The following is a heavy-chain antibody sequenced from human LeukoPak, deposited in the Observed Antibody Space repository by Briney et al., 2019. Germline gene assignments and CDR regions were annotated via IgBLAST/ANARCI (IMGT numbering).Heavy chain of an antibody. V-gene: IGHV3-33*01. CDR3: ARGPSYYDILTGYYVDY. CDR2: IWYDGSNK. Sequence: GRSLRLSCAASGFTFSSYGMHWVRQAPGKGLEWVAVIWYDGSNKCYADSVKGRFTISRDNSKSTLYLQMNSLRAEDTAVYYCARGPSYYDILTGYYVDYWGQGTLVTVSS. D-gene: IGHD3-9*01. J-gene: IGHJ4*02. CDR1: GFTFSSYG.